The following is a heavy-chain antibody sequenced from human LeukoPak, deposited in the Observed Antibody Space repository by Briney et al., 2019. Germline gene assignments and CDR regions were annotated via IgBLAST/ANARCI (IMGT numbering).Heavy chain of an antibody. CDR1: GGSFSGYY. V-gene: IGHV4-34*01. Sequence: SETLSLTCAVYGGSFSGYYWSWIRQPPGKGLEWIGEINHSGSTNYNPSLKSRVTISVDTSKNQFSLKLSSVTAADTAVYYCARGIVVVPAAILYYYMDVWGKGTTVTVSS. CDR3: ARGIVVVPAAILYYYMDV. CDR2: INHSGST. J-gene: IGHJ6*03. D-gene: IGHD2-2*02.